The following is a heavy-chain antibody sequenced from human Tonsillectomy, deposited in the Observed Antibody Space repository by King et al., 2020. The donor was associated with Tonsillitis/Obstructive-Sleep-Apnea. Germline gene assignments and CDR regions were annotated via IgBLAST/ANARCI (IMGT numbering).Heavy chain of an antibody. Sequence: VQLQESGPGLVKPSETLSLTCTVSGGSISSYYWSWIRQPPGKGLEWIGYIYYSGSTNYNPSLKSRVTISVDTSKNQLSLNLSSVTAADTAVYYCARAGRYCSSTSCYRYFDYWGQGTLVTVSS. CDR3: ARAGRYCSSTSCYRYFDY. CDR1: GGSISSYY. D-gene: IGHD2-2*01. CDR2: IYYSGST. J-gene: IGHJ4*02. V-gene: IGHV4-59*01.